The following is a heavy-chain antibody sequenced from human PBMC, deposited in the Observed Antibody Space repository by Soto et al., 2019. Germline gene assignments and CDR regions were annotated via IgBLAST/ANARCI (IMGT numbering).Heavy chain of an antibody. CDR2: IYSGGTT. CDR3: HGYGY. CDR1: GFTVSSTNY. Sequence: EVELVESGGGLIQPGGSLRLSCVVSGFTVSSTNYISWVRQAPGNGLLWVSVIYSGGTTYYADSVKVRFTISRDNSKNTLYLQMNSLRAEDTAVYYCHGYGYWGQGTLVTVSP. V-gene: IGHV3-53*01. D-gene: IGHD5-12*01. J-gene: IGHJ4*02.